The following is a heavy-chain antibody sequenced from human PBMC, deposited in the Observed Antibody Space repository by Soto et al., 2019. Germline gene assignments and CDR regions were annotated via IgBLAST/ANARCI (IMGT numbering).Heavy chain of an antibody. CDR3: AKDRDSYFDS. V-gene: IGHV3-30*18. Sequence: PGGSLRLSCAASGLTFSSYAMSWVRQAPGKGLEWVAVISYDGSNKYYADSVKGRFTISRDNSKNTLYLQMNSLRAEDTAVYYCAKDRDSYFDSWGQGTLVTVSS. J-gene: IGHJ4*02. CDR1: GLTFSSYA. D-gene: IGHD2-21*01. CDR2: ISYDGSNK.